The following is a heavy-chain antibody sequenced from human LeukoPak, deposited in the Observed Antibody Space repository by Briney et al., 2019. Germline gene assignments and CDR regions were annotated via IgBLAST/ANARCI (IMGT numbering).Heavy chain of an antibody. V-gene: IGHV1-24*01. Sequence: GASVKVSCKVSGCTLTELSMHWVRQAPGKGLEWMGGFDPEDGETIYAQKFQGRVTMTEDTSTDTAYMELSSLRSEDTAVYYCATTWELRNAFDIWGQGTMVTVSS. CDR1: GCTLTELS. D-gene: IGHD1-26*01. CDR3: ATTWELRNAFDI. J-gene: IGHJ3*02. CDR2: FDPEDGET.